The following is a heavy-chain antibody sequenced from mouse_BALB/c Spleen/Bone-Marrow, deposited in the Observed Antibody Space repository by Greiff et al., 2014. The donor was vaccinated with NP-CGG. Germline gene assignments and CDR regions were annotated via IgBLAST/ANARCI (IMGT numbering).Heavy chain of an antibody. Sequence: EVQLVESGGGLVQPKGSLKLSCAASGFTFNTYAMNWVRQAPGKGLEWVARIRSKSNNYATYYVYSVKDRFTISRDDSQSMLYLQMNNLKTEDTAMYYGVRQNYDYAWFAYWGQGTLVTVSA. D-gene: IGHD2-4*01. CDR3: VRQNYDYAWFAY. V-gene: IGHV10-1*02. J-gene: IGHJ3*01. CDR2: IRSKSNNYAT. CDR1: GFTFNTYA.